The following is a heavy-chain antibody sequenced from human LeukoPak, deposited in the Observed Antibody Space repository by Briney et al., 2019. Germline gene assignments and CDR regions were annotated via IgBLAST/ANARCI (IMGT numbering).Heavy chain of an antibody. CDR1: GGTFSSYA. D-gene: IGHD1-26*01. Sequence: ASVKVSCKASGGTFSSYAISWVRQAPGQGLEWMGRIIPIFGIANYAQKFQGRVTITADKSTSTAHMELSSLRSEDTAVYYCARDEGGLFDPWGQGTLVTVSS. CDR3: ARDEGGLFDP. J-gene: IGHJ5*02. V-gene: IGHV1-69*04. CDR2: IIPIFGIA.